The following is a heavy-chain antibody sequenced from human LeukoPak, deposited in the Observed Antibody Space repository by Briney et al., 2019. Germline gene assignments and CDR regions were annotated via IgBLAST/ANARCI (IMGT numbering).Heavy chain of an antibody. Sequence: SGTLSLTCAVSGGSTTSSGNWWSWVRQPPGKGLEWIGEIDDNGNTNYNPSLMSRVTISVDKSKNQFSLKVTSVTAADTAVYYCARVIGGGKRYFDLWGRGTLVTVSS. J-gene: IGHJ2*01. CDR1: GGSTTSSGNW. D-gene: IGHD4-23*01. V-gene: IGHV4-4*02. CDR3: ARVIGGGKRYFDL. CDR2: IDDNGNT.